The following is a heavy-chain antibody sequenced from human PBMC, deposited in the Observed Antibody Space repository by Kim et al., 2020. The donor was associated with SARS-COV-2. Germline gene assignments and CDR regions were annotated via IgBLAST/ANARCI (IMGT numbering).Heavy chain of an antibody. Sequence: ADSVKGRFTITRDNSRNDLFLQMSSLRAEDTAFYYCAKAFSADILTGSFDFWGQGTLVSVSS. D-gene: IGHD3-9*01. V-gene: IGHV3-43*01. CDR3: AKAFSADILTGSFDF. J-gene: IGHJ4*02.